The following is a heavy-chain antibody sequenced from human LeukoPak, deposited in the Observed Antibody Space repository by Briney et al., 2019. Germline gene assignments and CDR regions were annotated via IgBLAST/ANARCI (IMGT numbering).Heavy chain of an antibody. CDR2: IYYSGST. D-gene: IGHD3-10*01. CDR1: GGSISSGGYY. J-gene: IGHJ4*02. CDR3: ARGAMVRGVIIDGDDY. V-gene: IGHV4-31*03. Sequence: PSGTLSLTCTVSGGSISSGGYYWSWIRQHPGKGLEWIGYIYYSGSTYYNPSLKSRVTISVDTSKNQFSLKLSSVTAADTAVYYCARGAMVRGVIIDGDDYWGQGTLVTVSS.